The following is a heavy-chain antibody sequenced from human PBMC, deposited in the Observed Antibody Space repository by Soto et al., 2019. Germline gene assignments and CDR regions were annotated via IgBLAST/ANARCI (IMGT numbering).Heavy chain of an antibody. D-gene: IGHD2-2*01. Sequence: TPGKELEWVSVIYSGGSTYDTDSMKGRVTISRDNSKNTLYLQMNSLRAEDTVVYYFFFQAEDGIRAVRSVSAFLLNRSSDL. CDR2: IYSGGST. CDR3: FFQAEDGIRAVRSVSAFLLNRSSDL. J-gene: IGHJ2*01. V-gene: IGHV3-53*01.